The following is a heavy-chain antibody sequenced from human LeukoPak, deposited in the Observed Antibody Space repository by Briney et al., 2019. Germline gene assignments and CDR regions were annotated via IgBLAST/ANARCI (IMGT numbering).Heavy chain of an antibody. D-gene: IGHD6-19*01. V-gene: IGHV3-11*01. CDR3: AVISSGWFMGAFDI. Sequence: GRSLRLSCAASGFTFSDYYMSWIRQAPGKGLEWVSYISSSGSTIYYADSVKGRFTISRDNAKNSLYLQMNSLRAEDTAVYYCAVISSGWFMGAFDIWGQGTMVTVSS. J-gene: IGHJ3*02. CDR2: ISSSGSTI. CDR1: GFTFSDYY.